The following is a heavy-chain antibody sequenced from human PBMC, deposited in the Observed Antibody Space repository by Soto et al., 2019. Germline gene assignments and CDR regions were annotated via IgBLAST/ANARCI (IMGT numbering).Heavy chain of an antibody. CDR1: GGSMSTYY. V-gene: IGHV4-59*01. CDR2: MYYSGST. J-gene: IGHJ4*02. CDR3: ARGYSDCRGYYSDS. Sequence: SETLSLTCTVSGGSMSTYYWSWIRQPPGKGLEWIGYMYYSGSTNYSPSLKSRVTMSVDTSKNQFSLKLSSVTAADTAVYYCARGYSDCRGYYSDSWGQGTLVTVSS. D-gene: IGHD3-22*01.